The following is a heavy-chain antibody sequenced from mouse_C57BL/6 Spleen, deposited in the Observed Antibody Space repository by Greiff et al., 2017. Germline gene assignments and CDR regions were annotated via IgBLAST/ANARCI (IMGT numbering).Heavy chain of an antibody. V-gene: IGHV1-82*01. J-gene: IGHJ3*01. Sequence: VQLQESGPELVKPGASVKISCKASGYAFSSSWMNWVKQRPGKGLEWIGRIYPGDGDTNYNGKFKNKATLTADKSSSTAYMQLSSLTSEDSAVYFCARNDCSNSFAYWGQGTLVTVSA. CDR2: IYPGDGDT. D-gene: IGHD2-5*01. CDR1: GYAFSSSW. CDR3: ARNDCSNSFAY.